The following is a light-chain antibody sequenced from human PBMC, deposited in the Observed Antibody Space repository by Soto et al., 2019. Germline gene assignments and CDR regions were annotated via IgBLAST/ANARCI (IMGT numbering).Light chain of an antibody. V-gene: IGKV3-20*01. Sequence: EIVLTQSPGTLSLSPGERATLSCRASQSVSTNYLAWYQQKPGQAPRPLIYDASSRATGIPDRFSGSGSGTDFTLTISRLEPEDFAVYYCQQYGSSPRTFGQGTKVDSK. CDR3: QQYGSSPRT. CDR2: DAS. J-gene: IGKJ1*01. CDR1: QSVSTNY.